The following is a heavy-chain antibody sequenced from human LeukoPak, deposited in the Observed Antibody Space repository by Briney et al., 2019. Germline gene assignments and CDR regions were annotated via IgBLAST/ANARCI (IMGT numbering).Heavy chain of an antibody. D-gene: IGHD2-2*01. V-gene: IGHV1-69*06. CDR1: GGTFSSYA. CDR3: ATLGYCSSTSCYPQTNSVDY. CDR2: IIPIFGTA. J-gene: IGHJ4*02. Sequence: SVKVSCKASGGTFSSYAISWVRQAPGQGLEWMGGIIPIFGTANYAQKFQGRVTITADKSTSTAYMELSSLRPEDTAVYYCATLGYCSSTSCYPQTNSVDYWGQGTLATVSS.